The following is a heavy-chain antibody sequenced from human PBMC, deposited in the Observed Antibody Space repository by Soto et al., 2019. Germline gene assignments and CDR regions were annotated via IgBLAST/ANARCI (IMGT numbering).Heavy chain of an antibody. Sequence: QVQLVESGGGVVQPGRSLRLSCAASGFTFSSSGMHWVRQAPGKGLEWAALISHDGSEKYYADSVKGRFTISRDNSKNRLCLDMNSVRAEDTDVYYCAEDARLGYDSSGYPDYWGQGTLVTVSS. D-gene: IGHD3-22*01. CDR2: ISHDGSEK. V-gene: IGHV3-30*18. J-gene: IGHJ4*02. CDR3: AEDARLGYDSSGYPDY. CDR1: GFTFSSSG.